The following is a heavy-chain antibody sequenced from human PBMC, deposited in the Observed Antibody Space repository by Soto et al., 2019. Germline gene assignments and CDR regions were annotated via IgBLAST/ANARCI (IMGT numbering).Heavy chain of an antibody. CDR2: ISPRATTT. V-gene: IGHV1-46*01. Sequence: QVQLVQSGAEVKNPGASVKISCRASGFPFSSYYMHWVRQVLGQGFEWVAMISPRATTTFYAQNFQGRVTVTRDTSTSTLFMEVGSLRSDDTAIYFCARGHAPDFYWFFDVWGRGTLVKVSS. D-gene: IGHD2-21*02. J-gene: IGHJ2*01. CDR1: GFPFSSYY. CDR3: ARGHAPDFYWFFDV.